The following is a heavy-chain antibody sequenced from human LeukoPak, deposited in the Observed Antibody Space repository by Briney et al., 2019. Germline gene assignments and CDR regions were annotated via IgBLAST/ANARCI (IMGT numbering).Heavy chain of an antibody. CDR1: GFTFSSYS. V-gene: IGHV3-48*01. CDR2: ISSSSTI. J-gene: IGHJ4*02. Sequence: QAGGSLRLSCAASGFTFSSYSMNWVRQAPGKGLEWVSYISSSSTIYYADSVKGRFTISRDNAKNSLYLQMNSLRAEDTAVYYCARDRGYSYGRSSYFDYWGQGTLVTVSS. D-gene: IGHD5-18*01. CDR3: ARDRGYSYGRSSYFDY.